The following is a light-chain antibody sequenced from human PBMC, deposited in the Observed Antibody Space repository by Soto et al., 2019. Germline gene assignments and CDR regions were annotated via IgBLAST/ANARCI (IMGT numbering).Light chain of an antibody. V-gene: IGKV3D-20*02. Sequence: EFVFTQAPGTLSVAPVERGSLSCRSSQSLTNSFIAWYQQRPGQAPRLLIYDTSSRASGIPDRFSGSGSGTDFTLTISRLETEDFAVYYCQQRGNWPRTFGQGTKVDI. CDR2: DTS. J-gene: IGKJ1*01. CDR1: QSLTNSF. CDR3: QQRGNWPRT.